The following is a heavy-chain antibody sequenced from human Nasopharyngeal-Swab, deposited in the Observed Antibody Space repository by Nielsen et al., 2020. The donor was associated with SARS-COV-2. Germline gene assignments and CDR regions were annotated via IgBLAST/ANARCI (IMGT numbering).Heavy chain of an antibody. CDR2: INWNSRSI. J-gene: IGHJ4*02. CDR1: GFTFDDYA. Sequence: SLKISCAASGFTFDDYAMYWVRQAPGKGLEWVSGINWNSRSIGYADSVKGRFTISRDNAKNSLYLQMNSLRDEDTAVYYCARTDVGAAGYYFDYWGQGTLVTVSS. CDR3: ARTDVGAAGYYFDY. D-gene: IGHD1-26*01. V-gene: IGHV3-9*01.